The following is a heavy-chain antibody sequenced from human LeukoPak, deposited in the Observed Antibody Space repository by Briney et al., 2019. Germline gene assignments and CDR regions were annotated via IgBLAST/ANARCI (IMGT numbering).Heavy chain of an antibody. D-gene: IGHD1-26*01. CDR3: ARGRNGSYDY. Sequence: GGSLRLSSAASGFTFSSYAMHWVRQAPGKGLVWVSGINSDGSSTSYADSVKGRFNISRDNAKNTAYLQMNSLRADDTAVYYCARGRNGSYDYWGQGTLVTVSS. CDR2: INSDGSST. J-gene: IGHJ4*02. CDR1: GFTFSSYA. V-gene: IGHV3-74*01.